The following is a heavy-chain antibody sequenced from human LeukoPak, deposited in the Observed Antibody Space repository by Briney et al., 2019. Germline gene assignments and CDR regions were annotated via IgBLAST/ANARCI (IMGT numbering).Heavy chain of an antibody. Sequence: SETLSLTCAVYGGSFSGYYWSWIRQPPGKGLGWIGEINHSGSTNYNPFLKSRVTISVDTSKNQFSLKLSSVTAADTAVYYCAGGLASHRYYYYYYMDVWGKGTTVTVSS. J-gene: IGHJ6*03. CDR3: AGGLASHRYYYYYYMDV. D-gene: IGHD3-3*02. V-gene: IGHV4-34*01. CDR2: INHSGST. CDR1: GGSFSGYY.